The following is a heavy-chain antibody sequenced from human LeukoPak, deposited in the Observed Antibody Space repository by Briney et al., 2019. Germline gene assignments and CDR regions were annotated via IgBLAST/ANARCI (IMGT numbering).Heavy chain of an antibody. CDR3: ATYDILTGYPGGDAFDI. CDR1: GYTLTELS. D-gene: IGHD3-9*01. J-gene: IGHJ3*02. V-gene: IGHV1-24*01. CDR2: FDPEDGET. Sequence: ASVKVSCKVSGYTLTELSMHWLSQAPGKGLEWMEGFDPEDGETIYAQKFQGRVTMTEDTSTDTAYLELSSLRSEDTAVYYCATYDILTGYPGGDAFDIWGQGTMVTVSS.